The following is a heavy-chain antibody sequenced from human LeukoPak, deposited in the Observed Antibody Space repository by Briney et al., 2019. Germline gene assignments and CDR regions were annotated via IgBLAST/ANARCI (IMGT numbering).Heavy chain of an antibody. D-gene: IGHD2-2*01. CDR2: INHSGST. Sequence: SETLSLTCAVYGGSFSGYYWSLIRQPPGKGLEWIGEINHSGSTNYNPSLKSRVTISVDTSKNQFSLRVRSVTAADTAVYYCARDPCSSINCPLRFWGQGTLVTV. CDR1: GGSFSGYY. CDR3: ARDPCSSINCPLRF. J-gene: IGHJ4*02. V-gene: IGHV4-34*01.